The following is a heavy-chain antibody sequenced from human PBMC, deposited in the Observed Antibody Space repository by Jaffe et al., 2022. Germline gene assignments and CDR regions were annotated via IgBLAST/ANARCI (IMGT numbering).Heavy chain of an antibody. CDR2: INSDGSST. Sequence: EVQLVESGGGLVQPGGSLRLSCAASGFTFSSYWMHWVRQAPGKGLVWVSRINSDGSSTSYADSVKGRFTISRDNAKNTLYLQMNSLRAEDTAVYYCARDNLRVTMVRGVIITSSQFDYWGQGTLVTVSS. D-gene: IGHD3-10*01. V-gene: IGHV3-74*01. CDR3: ARDNLRVTMVRGVIITSSQFDY. J-gene: IGHJ4*02. CDR1: GFTFSSYW.